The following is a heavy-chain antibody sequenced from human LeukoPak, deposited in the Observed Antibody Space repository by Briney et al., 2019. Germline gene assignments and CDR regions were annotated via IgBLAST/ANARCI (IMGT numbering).Heavy chain of an antibody. V-gene: IGHV3-23*01. CDR2: ISGSGGST. D-gene: IGHD3-10*01. CDR1: GFTFSSYA. CDR3: AKDARHYYGSGSYR. J-gene: IGHJ4*02. Sequence: GGSLRLSCAASGFTFSSYAMSWVRQAPGKGLEWVSAISGSGGSTYYADSVKGRFTISRDNSKNTLYLQMNSLRAKDTAVYYCAKDARHYYGSGSYRWGQGTLVTVSS.